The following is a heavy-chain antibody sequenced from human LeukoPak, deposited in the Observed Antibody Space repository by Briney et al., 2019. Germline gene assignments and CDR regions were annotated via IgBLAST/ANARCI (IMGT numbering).Heavy chain of an antibody. D-gene: IGHD6-19*01. Sequence: GGSLRLSCAASAFSFSDYNMNWVRQAPGKGLEWVSSITSTGSYIYYADSVKGRFTISRDNAKNSLFLQLNSLRAEDTAVYYCARSYNSGWPYYFDYWGQGTLVTVSS. CDR1: AFSFSDYN. V-gene: IGHV3-21*04. J-gene: IGHJ4*02. CDR3: ARSYNSGWPYYFDY. CDR2: ITSTGSYI.